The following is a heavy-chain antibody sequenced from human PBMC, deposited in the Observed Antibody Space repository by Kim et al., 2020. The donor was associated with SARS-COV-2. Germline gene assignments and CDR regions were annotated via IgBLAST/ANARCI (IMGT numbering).Heavy chain of an antibody. CDR3: ARGERYYYGMDV. V-gene: IGHV4-59*13. CDR1: GGSISSYY. J-gene: IGHJ6*02. Sequence: SETLSLTCTVSGGSISSYYWSWIRQPPGKGLEWIGYIYYSGSTNYNPSLKSRVTISVDTSKNQFSLKLSSVTAADTAVYYCARGERYYYGMDVWGQGTTVTVSS. CDR2: IYYSGST.